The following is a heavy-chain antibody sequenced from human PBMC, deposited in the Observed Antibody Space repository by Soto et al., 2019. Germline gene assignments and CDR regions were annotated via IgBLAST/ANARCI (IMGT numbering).Heavy chain of an antibody. CDR2: IIPIFGTA. V-gene: IGHV1-69*13. D-gene: IGHD4-17*01. J-gene: IGHJ3*02. CDR3: AREATVYRAFDI. CDR1: GGTFSSYA. Sequence: SVKVSCKASGGTFSSYAISWVRQAPGQGLEWMGGIIPIFGTANYAQKFQGRVAITADESTSTAYMELSSLRSEDTAVYYCAREATVYRAFDIWGQGTMVTVSS.